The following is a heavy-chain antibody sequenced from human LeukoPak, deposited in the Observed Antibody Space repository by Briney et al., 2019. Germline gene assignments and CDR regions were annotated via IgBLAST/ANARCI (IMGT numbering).Heavy chain of an antibody. J-gene: IGHJ5*02. Sequence: PGESLRLSCVASEFIFSDYWMGWVRQAPGEGLEWVANIKQGGREETYVSSVKGRFAISRDDAESPLYLQMDSLSGDDTAVYYCARDNRGWFDTWGRGTLVTVSS. CDR2: IKQGGREE. V-gene: IGHV3-7*03. CDR3: ARDNRGWFDT. D-gene: IGHD1-14*01. CDR1: EFIFSDYW.